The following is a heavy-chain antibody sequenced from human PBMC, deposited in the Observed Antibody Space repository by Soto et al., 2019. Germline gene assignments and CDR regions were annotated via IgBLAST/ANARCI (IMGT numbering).Heavy chain of an antibody. J-gene: IGHJ4*02. CDR2: ISGSGGST. CDR1: GFTFSSYA. D-gene: IGHD2-15*01. V-gene: IGHV3-23*01. Sequence: VQLLESGGGLVQPGGSLRLSCAASGFTFSSYAMSWVRQAPGKGLEWVSSISGSGGSTYYADSVKGRFTISRDNSKNTLYLQMNSLRAEDTTVYYCARSEYCSGGTCYSLSPYYFDYWGQGTLVTVSS. CDR3: ARSEYCSGGTCYSLSPYYFDY.